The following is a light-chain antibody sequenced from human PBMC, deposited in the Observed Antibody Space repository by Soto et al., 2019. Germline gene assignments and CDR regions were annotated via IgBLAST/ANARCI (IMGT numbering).Light chain of an antibody. CDR1: EDISTW. Sequence: DIQMTQSPSSVSASVGDRVTITCRSREDISTWLAWYQQKPGKAPKLLIYAASSLQSGVPSRFSRSGSGTDFALTISSLQPEDFATYYCQHADSFPLITFGQGTRLDIK. CDR3: QHADSFPLIT. J-gene: IGKJ5*01. V-gene: IGKV1-12*01. CDR2: AAS.